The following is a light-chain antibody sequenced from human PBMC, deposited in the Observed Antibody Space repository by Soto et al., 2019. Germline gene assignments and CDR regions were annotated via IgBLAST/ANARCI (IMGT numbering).Light chain of an antibody. J-gene: IGKJ5*01. CDR3: QQYYSYPIT. CDR2: DAS. Sequence: IQMTQSPSSLSASVGDRVTITCRASQNVNKWLAWFQQKPGKVPKLLIFDASTLQTGVPSRFGGSGSGTDFTLTISCLQSEDFATYYCQQYYSYPITFGQGTRLEIK. V-gene: IGKV1-5*01. CDR1: QNVNKW.